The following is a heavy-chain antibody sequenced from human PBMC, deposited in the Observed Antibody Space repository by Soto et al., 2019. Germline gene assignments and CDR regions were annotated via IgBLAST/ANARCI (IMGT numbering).Heavy chain of an antibody. V-gene: IGHV3-23*01. CDR3: AKEMVSGSYYSYYYYGMDV. Sequence: GGSLRLSCAASGFTFSSYAMSWVRQAPGKGLDWVSAISGSGGSTYYADSVKGRFTISRDNSKNTLYLQMNSLRAEDTAVYYCAKEMVSGSYYSYYYYGMDVWGQGTTVTVSS. J-gene: IGHJ6*02. D-gene: IGHD3-10*01. CDR1: GFTFSSYA. CDR2: ISGSGGST.